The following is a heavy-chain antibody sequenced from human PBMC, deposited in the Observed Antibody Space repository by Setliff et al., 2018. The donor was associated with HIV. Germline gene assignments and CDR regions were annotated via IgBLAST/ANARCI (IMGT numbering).Heavy chain of an antibody. CDR3: ASTYCGGDCYSRYFQH. D-gene: IGHD2-21*02. J-gene: IGHJ1*01. CDR1: GGSISSHY. CDR2: IYYSGST. V-gene: IGHV4-59*11. Sequence: SETLSLTCTVSGGSISSHYWSWIRQPPGKGLEWIGSIYYSGSTNYNPSLKSRVTISVDTSKNQFSLKLSSVTAADTAVYYCASTYCGGDCYSRYFQHWGRGTLVTVS.